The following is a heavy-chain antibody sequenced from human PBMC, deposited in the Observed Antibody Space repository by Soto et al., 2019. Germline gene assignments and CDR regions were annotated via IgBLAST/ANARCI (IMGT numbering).Heavy chain of an antibody. Sequence: ASVKVSCKASGYTFTSYGISWVRQAPGQGLEWMGWISAYNGNTNYAQKLQGRVTMTTDTSTSTAYMELRSLRSDDTAMYYCARGHVLRFLEWLLYLDYWGQGTLVTVS. V-gene: IGHV1-18*01. CDR2: ISAYNGNT. CDR1: GYTFTSYG. J-gene: IGHJ4*02. D-gene: IGHD3-3*01. CDR3: ARGHVLRFLEWLLYLDY.